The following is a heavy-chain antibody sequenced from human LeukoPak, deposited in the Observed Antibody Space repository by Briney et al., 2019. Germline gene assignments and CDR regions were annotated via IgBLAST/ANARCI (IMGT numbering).Heavy chain of an antibody. Sequence: PGGSLRLSCAASGFTFSSYAMHWVRQAPGKGLEWVAVISYDGSNKYYADSVKGRFTISRDNSKNTLYLQMNSLRAEDTAVYYCARDPGPLWFGEPHFDYWGQGTLVTVPS. V-gene: IGHV3-30-3*01. CDR2: ISYDGSNK. J-gene: IGHJ4*02. CDR3: ARDPGPLWFGEPHFDY. CDR1: GFTFSSYA. D-gene: IGHD3-10*01.